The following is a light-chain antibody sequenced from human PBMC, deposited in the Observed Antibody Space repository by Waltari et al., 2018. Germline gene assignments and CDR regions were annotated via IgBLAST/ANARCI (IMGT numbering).Light chain of an antibody. CDR1: QTVETW. V-gene: IGKV1-5*03. Sequence: DIQMTQSPSTLSASPGDSGTIHCRASQTVETWLAWYQQKPGRPPKVLIHKASTLATGVPSRFRGSGSGTEFTLTINGLQVDDFATYYCQQYNFDPWTFGQGTRVEIK. J-gene: IGKJ1*01. CDR3: QQYNFDPWT. CDR2: KAS.